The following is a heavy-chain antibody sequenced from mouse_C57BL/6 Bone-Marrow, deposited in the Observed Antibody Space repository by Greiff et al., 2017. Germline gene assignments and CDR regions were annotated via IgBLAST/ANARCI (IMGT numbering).Heavy chain of an antibody. CDR3: ARVRLLLGGYYFDY. CDR1: GFTFSDYY. D-gene: IGHD3-3*01. J-gene: IGHJ2*01. V-gene: IGHV5-16*01. CDR2: INYDGSST. Sequence: EVQRVESEGGLVQPGSSMKLSCTASGFTFSDYYMAWVRQVPEKGLEWVANINYDGSSTYYLDSLKSRFIISRDNAKNILYLQMSSLKSEDTATYYCARVRLLLGGYYFDYWGQGTTLTVSS.